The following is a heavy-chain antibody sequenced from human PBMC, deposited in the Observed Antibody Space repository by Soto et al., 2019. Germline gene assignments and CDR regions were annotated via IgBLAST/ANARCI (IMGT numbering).Heavy chain of an antibody. CDR2: ISTYSGDT. CDR3: ARHHGPTTSENWFDP. V-gene: IGHV1-18*01. D-gene: IGHD5-12*01. J-gene: IGHJ5*02. Sequence: QVHLVQSGVEVKTPGASVKVSCQASGYTFFTYDISWVRQAPGQVLEWMGGISTYSGDTKYAQKFQGRVTMTTDTSTTTAYLELRSLRSDDTAVYYCARHHGPTTSENWFDPWGQGTLVTVSS. CDR1: GYTFFTYD.